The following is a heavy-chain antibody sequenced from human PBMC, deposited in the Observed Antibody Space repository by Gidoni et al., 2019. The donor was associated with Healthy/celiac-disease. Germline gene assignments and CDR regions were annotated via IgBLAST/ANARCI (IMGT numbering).Heavy chain of an antibody. J-gene: IGHJ4*02. CDR1: GFTFSRYA. D-gene: IGHD6-13*01. CDR3: ARDLRGGEQQLGY. CDR2: ISYDGRNK. Sequence: QVQLVESGGGVVQPGRSLRLSCAASGFTFSRYAMHWVRQAPGKGLEWVAVISYDGRNKYYADSGEGRFTISRDNSKNTLYLQMNSLRAEDTAVYYCARDLRGGEQQLGYWGQGTLVTVSS. V-gene: IGHV3-30*04.